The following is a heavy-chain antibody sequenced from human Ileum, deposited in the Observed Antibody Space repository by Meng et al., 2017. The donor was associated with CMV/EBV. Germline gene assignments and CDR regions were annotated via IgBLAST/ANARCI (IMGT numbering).Heavy chain of an antibody. CDR2: INSDGSTT. Sequence: GGSLRLSCAASGFNSGSYWMHWVRQAPGKGLMWVSRINSDGSTTTYGDSVKGRFTISRDNAKNTLYLQMNSLRVEDRGVYYCTRENSGRAMDVWGQGTTVTVSS. J-gene: IGHJ6*02. V-gene: IGHV3-74*01. D-gene: IGHD3-10*01. CDR1: GFNSGSYW. CDR3: TRENSGRAMDV.